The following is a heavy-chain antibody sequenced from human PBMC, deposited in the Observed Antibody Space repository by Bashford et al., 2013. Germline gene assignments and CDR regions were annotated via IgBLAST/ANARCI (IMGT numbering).Heavy chain of an antibody. CDR2: VTGSGAKT. CDR3: ARDRLRAYYQGMDV. V-gene: IGHV3-23*01. J-gene: IGHJ6*02. Sequence: GGPVRLSCAASGFTFNNCAMTWVRQAPGKGLEWVSTVTGSGAKTFYADSVKGRFTISRDNSKSTLYLQMNSLRSEDTAVYKCARDRLRAYYQGMDVWGQGTTVTVSS. CDR1: GFTFNNCA.